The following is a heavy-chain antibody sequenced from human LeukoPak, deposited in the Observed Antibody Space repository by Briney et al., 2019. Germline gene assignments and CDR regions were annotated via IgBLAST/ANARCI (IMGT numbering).Heavy chain of an antibody. CDR3: ARPGFNDLSDAFDI. Sequence: SETLSLTCTVSGGSISSSSYYWGWIRQPPGKGLEWIGGIYYSGSTYYNPSLKSRVTISVDTSKNQFSLKLSSVTAADTAVYYCARPGFNDLSDAFDIWGQGTMVTVSS. J-gene: IGHJ3*02. CDR2: IYYSGST. D-gene: IGHD3-3*01. CDR1: GGSISSSSYY. V-gene: IGHV4-39*01.